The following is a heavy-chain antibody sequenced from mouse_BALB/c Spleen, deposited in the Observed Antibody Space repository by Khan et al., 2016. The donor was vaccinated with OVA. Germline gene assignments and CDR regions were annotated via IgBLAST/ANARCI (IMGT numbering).Heavy chain of an antibody. CDR3: ARMRNYWYCDV. V-gene: IGHV9-3-1*01. CDR2: INTYTGEP. Sequence: QIQLVQSGPELKKPGETVKISCKAFGYTFTNYGMNWVKQAPGKALKWLGWINTYTGEPTYADDFKGRFAFSLETSASTAYLQINNLINADTATCCCARMRNYWYCDVWGAGTTVTVAS. J-gene: IGHJ1*02. CDR1: GYTFTNYG.